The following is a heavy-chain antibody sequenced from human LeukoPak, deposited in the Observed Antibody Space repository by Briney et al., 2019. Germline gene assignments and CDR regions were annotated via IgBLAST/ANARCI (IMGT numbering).Heavy chain of an antibody. CDR3: ARTYYYDSSTTALDY. Sequence: GGSLRLSCAASGFPFSSYTMSWVRQAPGKGLEWVSGIRGSSGTTYYADSVKGRFTISRDNSNNTLYLQMNSLRAEDTAVYYCARTYYYDSSTTALDYWGQGTLVTVSS. CDR1: GFPFSSYT. CDR2: IRGSSGTT. J-gene: IGHJ4*02. D-gene: IGHD3-22*01. V-gene: IGHV3-23*01.